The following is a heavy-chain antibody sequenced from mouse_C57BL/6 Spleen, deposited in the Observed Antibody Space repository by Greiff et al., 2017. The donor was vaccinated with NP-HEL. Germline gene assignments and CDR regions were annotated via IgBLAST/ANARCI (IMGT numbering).Heavy chain of an antibody. J-gene: IGHJ3*01. V-gene: IGHV1-39*01. Sequence: VQLQQSGPELVKPGASVKISCKASGYSFTDYNMNWVKQSNGKSLEWIGVINPNYGTTSYNQKFKGKATLTVDQSSSTANMQLNSLTSEDSAVYYCASSYDYDGAWFAYWGQGTLVTVSA. D-gene: IGHD2-4*01. CDR2: INPNYGTT. CDR3: ASSYDYDGAWFAY. CDR1: GYSFTDYN.